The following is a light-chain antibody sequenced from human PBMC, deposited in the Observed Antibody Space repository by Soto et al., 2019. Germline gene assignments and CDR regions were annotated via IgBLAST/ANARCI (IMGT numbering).Light chain of an antibody. V-gene: IGLV2-23*02. J-gene: IGLJ1*01. CDR3: CSHAGSSTYV. CDR1: SSDVGHNKY. CDR2: KVS. Sequence: QSVLTQPASVSGSPGQSITISCTGTSSDVGHNKYVSWYQQYPGKVPKLLINKVSSRPSGVSNRFSGSKSGNTASLTISGLQAEDEADYYCCSHAGSSTYVFGTGTKVTVL.